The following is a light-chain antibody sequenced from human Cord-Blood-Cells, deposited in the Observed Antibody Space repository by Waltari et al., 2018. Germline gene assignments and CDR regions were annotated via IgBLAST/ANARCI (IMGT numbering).Light chain of an antibody. CDR1: SSDVGCSHY. V-gene: IGLV2-14*01. CDR3: SSYTSSSTLV. CDR2: DVS. J-gene: IGLJ2*01. Sequence: QSALTPPASVSASPGQSTPISCTGTSSDVGCSHYLYWYQQHPAKAPKLMIYDVSNRHSGVSNRFSGSKSGNTASLTISGLQAEDEADYYCSSYTSSSTLVFGGGTKLTVL.